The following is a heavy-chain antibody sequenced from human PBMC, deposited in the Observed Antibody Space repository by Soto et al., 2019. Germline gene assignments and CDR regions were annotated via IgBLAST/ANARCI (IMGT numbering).Heavy chain of an antibody. Sequence: HGESLKISCKGSGYSFTSYWIGWVRQMPGKGLEWMGIIYPGDSDTRYSPSFQGQVTISADKSISTAYLQWSSLKASDTAMYYCAAPSITMVRGVIMGDYYYYGMDVWGQGTTVTVSS. CDR1: GYSFTSYW. V-gene: IGHV5-51*01. D-gene: IGHD3-10*01. CDR3: AAPSITMVRGVIMGDYYYYGMDV. J-gene: IGHJ6*02. CDR2: IYPGDSDT.